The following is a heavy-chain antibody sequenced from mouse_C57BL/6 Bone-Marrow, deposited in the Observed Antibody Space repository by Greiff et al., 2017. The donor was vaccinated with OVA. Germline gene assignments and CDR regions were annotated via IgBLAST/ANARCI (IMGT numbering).Heavy chain of an antibody. J-gene: IGHJ3*01. CDR1: GYAFSSYW. Sequence: VKLVESGAELVKPGASVKISCKASGYAFSSYWMNWVKQRPGKGLEWIGQIYPGDGDTNYNGKFKGKATLTADKSSSTAYMQLSSLTSEDSAVYFCARIHGSSEFAYWGQGTLVTVSA. V-gene: IGHV1-80*01. CDR3: ARIHGSSEFAY. D-gene: IGHD1-1*01. CDR2: IYPGDGDT.